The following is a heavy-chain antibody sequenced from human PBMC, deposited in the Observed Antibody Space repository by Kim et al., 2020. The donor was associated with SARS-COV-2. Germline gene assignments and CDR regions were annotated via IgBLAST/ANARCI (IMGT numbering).Heavy chain of an antibody. Sequence: SETLSLTCAVYGGSFSGYYWSWIRQPPGKGLEWIGEINHSGSTNYNPSLKSRVTISVDTSKNQFSLKLSSVTAADTAVYYCARGRKVRGVIIQYFQHWGQGTLVTVSS. CDR2: INHSGST. D-gene: IGHD3-10*01. V-gene: IGHV4-34*01. CDR1: GGSFSGYY. J-gene: IGHJ1*01. CDR3: ARGRKVRGVIIQYFQH.